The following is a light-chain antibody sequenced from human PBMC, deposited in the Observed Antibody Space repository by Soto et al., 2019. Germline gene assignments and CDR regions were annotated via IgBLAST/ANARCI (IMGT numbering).Light chain of an antibody. V-gene: IGKV3-20*01. CDR3: HEYATSPHP. CDR1: QSISSSQ. CDR2: GAS. Sequence: EIVLTQSPGTLSLSPGESATLSCRASQSISSSQVAWYQQKPGQAPRLLIYGASSRATGFPDRFSGVGSETYFTLTISRLEPEDFAVYYWHEYATSPHPFRQGTKLQIK. J-gene: IGKJ2*01.